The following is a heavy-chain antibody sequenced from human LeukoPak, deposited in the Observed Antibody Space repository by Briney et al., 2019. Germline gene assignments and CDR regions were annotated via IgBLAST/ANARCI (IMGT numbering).Heavy chain of an antibody. Sequence: SETLSLTCTVSGGSISSSSYYWGWIRQPPGKGLEWIGSIYYSGSTYYNPSLKSRVTISVDTSKNQFSPKLSSVTAADTAVYYCARVDYGDGDYWGQGTLVTVSS. D-gene: IGHD4-17*01. CDR3: ARVDYGDGDY. J-gene: IGHJ4*02. CDR1: GGSISSSSYY. V-gene: IGHV4-39*01. CDR2: IYYSGST.